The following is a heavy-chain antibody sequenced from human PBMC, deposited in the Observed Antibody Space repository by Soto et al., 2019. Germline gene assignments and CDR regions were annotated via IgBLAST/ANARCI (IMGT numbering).Heavy chain of an antibody. D-gene: IGHD3-10*01. CDR1: GFTFSSYA. CDR2: ISGSGGST. Sequence: GGSLRLSCAASGFTFSSYAMSWVRQAPGKGLEWVSAISGSGGSTYYADSVKGRFTISRDNSKNTLYLQMNSLRAEDTAVYYCAKVRAAGLLWFGEPRYFDLWGRGTLVTVSS. CDR3: AKVRAAGLLWFGEPRYFDL. J-gene: IGHJ2*01. V-gene: IGHV3-23*01.